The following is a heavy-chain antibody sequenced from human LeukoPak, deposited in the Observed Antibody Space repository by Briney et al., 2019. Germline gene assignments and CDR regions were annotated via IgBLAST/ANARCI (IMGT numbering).Heavy chain of an antibody. Sequence: GGSLRLSCAASGFTFSSYWMHWVRQAPGKGLVCVPRINSDGSSTSYADSVKGRFTISRDNAKNTLYLQMNSLRPEDTAVYYCARRLDDAFDIWGQGTMVTVSS. J-gene: IGHJ3*02. CDR3: ARRLDDAFDI. V-gene: IGHV3-74*01. CDR1: GFTFSSYW. CDR2: INSDGSST.